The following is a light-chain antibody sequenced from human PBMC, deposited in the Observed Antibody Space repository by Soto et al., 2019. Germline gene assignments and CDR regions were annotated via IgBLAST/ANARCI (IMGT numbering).Light chain of an antibody. CDR1: SSDVGGYNY. J-gene: IGLJ1*01. CDR2: DVS. V-gene: IGLV2-14*03. CDR3: SSYKTSSTYV. Sequence: QSVLTQPASVSGSPGQSITLSCTGTSSDVGGYNYVSWYQHHPGKAPKLMIYDVSNRPSGVSNRFSGSKSGNTASLTISGLQAEDEADYYCSSYKTSSTYVFGTGTKVTVL.